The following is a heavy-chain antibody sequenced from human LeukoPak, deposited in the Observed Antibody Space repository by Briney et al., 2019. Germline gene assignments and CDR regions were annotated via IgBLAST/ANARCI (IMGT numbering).Heavy chain of an antibody. CDR1: GYRFTSSW. V-gene: IGHV5-51*01. CDR2: IFPGDSDT. Sequence: GESLKISCKGSGYRFTSSWIGWVRQMPGKGLEWMGSIFPGDSDTRYSPSFQGQVTISADRSISAAYLQWSSLKASDTALYYCARRVNSSVYWGQGTLVTVSS. J-gene: IGHJ4*02. D-gene: IGHD2/OR15-2a*01. CDR3: ARRVNSSVY.